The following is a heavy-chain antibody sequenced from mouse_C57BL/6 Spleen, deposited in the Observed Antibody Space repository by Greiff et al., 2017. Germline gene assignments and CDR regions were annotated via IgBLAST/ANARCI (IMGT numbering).Heavy chain of an antibody. D-gene: IGHD2-1*01. V-gene: IGHV1-53*01. Sequence: QVQLQQPGTELVKPGASVKLSCKASGYTFTSYWMHWVKQRPGQGLEWIGNINPSNGGTNYNEKFKSKATLTVDKSSSTAYMQLSSLTSEDAAVYYCARGGLLFYWYFDVWGTGTTVTVSS. J-gene: IGHJ1*03. CDR1: GYTFTSYW. CDR2: INPSNGGT. CDR3: ARGGLLFYWYFDV.